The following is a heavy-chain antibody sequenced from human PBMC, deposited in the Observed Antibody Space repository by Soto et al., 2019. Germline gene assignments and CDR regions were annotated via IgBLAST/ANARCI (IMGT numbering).Heavy chain of an antibody. CDR2: IWYDGSNK. J-gene: IGHJ6*01. D-gene: IGHD6-19*01. V-gene: IGHV3-33*01. CDR3: ARDEVAVAGRPSHYGMAV. CDR1: GFTFSSYG. Sequence: VQLVESGGGLVQPGGSLRLSCAASGFTFSSYGMHWVRQAPGKVLEWVAVIWYDGSNKYYADSVKGRFTISRDNSKHPLYRQVNSLRAEDTVVYYCARDEVAVAGRPSHYGMAVWGKGPRSPSPQ.